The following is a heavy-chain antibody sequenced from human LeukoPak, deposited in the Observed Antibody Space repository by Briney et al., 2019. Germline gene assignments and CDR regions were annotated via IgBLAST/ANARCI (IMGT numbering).Heavy chain of an antibody. Sequence: PSETLSLTCAVSGGSISSTGYCWAWIRQPPGKGLEWIGTIYYSGSTYHNTSLKSRITMSVDTSRNQFSLKLSSVDAADTAVYYCAKARVRYFDSSGLYAFDFWGQGTTVTVSS. CDR2: IYYSGST. J-gene: IGHJ3*01. V-gene: IGHV4-39*01. CDR1: GGSISSTGYC. D-gene: IGHD3-22*01. CDR3: AKARVRYFDSSGLYAFDF.